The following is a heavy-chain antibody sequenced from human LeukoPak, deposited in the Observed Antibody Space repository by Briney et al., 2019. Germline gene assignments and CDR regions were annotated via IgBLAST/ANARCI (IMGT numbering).Heavy chain of an antibody. CDR3: ASGDFWSGYYTGFMPDP. V-gene: IGHV3-66*02. CDR1: GFTVRSNY. CDR2: IYSGGST. Sequence: PGGSLRLSCAASGFTVRSNYMSWVRQAPGKGLEWVSVIYSGGSTYYADSVKGRFTISRDNSKNTLYLQMNSLRAEDTAVYYCASGDFWSGYYTGFMPDPWGQGTLVTVSS. J-gene: IGHJ5*02. D-gene: IGHD3-3*01.